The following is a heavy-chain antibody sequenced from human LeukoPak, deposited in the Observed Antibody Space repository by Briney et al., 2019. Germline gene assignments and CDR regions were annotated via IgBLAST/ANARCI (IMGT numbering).Heavy chain of an antibody. CDR2: ISGSGGST. Sequence: PGGSLRLSCVASGFTFSRYSMNWFRQAPGKGLEWVSAISGSGGSTYYADSVKGRFTISRDNSKNTLYLQMNSLRAEDTAVYYCAKDHRDDYGDLFDYWGQGTLVTVSS. CDR1: GFTFSRYS. CDR3: AKDHRDDYGDLFDY. D-gene: IGHD4-17*01. V-gene: IGHV3-23*01. J-gene: IGHJ4*02.